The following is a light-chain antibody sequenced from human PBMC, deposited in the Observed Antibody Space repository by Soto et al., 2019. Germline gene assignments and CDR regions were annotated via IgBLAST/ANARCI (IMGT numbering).Light chain of an antibody. CDR3: QHYNAFSPWT. CDR1: QIISGW. V-gene: IGKV1-5*03. J-gene: IGKJ1*01. CDR2: KAS. Sequence: DIQMTQSPSTLSASVGDRVTMTCRASQIISGWVAWYQQKPGKAPKLLIYKASTLQTGVPSRFSGSASGTECTLTISSLQPEVFATYYCQHYNAFSPWTFGQGTKVEIK.